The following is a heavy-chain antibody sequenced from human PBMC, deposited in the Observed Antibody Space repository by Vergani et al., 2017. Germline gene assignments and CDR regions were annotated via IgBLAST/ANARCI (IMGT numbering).Heavy chain of an antibody. D-gene: IGHD4-17*01. CDR3: ARTVTTYHYYYGMDV. CDR1: GYSFTSYW. V-gene: IGHV5-51*01. Sequence: EVQLVQSGAEVKKPGESLKISCKGSGYSFTSYWIGWVRQMPGKGLEWMGIIYPGDSDTRYSPSFQGQVNISAGKSISTAYLQWSSLKASDTAMYYCARTVTTYHYYYGMDVWGQGTTVTVSS. J-gene: IGHJ6*02. CDR2: IYPGDSDT.